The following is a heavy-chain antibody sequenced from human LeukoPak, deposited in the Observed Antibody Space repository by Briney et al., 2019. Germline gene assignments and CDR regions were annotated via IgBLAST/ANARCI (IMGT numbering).Heavy chain of an antibody. Sequence: GGSLRLSCAASGFAISSYAMTWVRQAPGKGLEWVSAISGSGSSTFYADSVKGRFTISRDNSKNTLYLQMNSLRAEDTAIYYCAQTSGSGNYYYYYYGMDVWGQGTTVTVSS. CDR2: ISGSGSST. J-gene: IGHJ6*02. CDR3: AQTSGSGNYYYYYYGMDV. V-gene: IGHV3-23*01. CDR1: GFAISSYA. D-gene: IGHD3-10*01.